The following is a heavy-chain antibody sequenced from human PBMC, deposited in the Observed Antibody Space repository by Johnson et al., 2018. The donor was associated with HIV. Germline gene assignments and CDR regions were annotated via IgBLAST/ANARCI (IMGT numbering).Heavy chain of an antibody. D-gene: IGHD3-16*01. Sequence: VQLVESGGGVVQPGRSLRLSCAASGFTFSSYWMNWVRQAPGKGLEWVASIKQDGSEKYYVDSVKGRFTISRDNAKKSLHLRTNSLRAEDTAVYYCARDYETIWGQGTMVTVSS. CDR3: ARDYETI. CDR1: GFTFSSYW. V-gene: IGHV3-7*01. J-gene: IGHJ3*02. CDR2: IKQDGSEK.